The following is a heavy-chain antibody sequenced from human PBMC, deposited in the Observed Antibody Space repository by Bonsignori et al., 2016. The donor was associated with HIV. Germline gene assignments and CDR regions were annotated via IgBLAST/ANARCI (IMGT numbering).Heavy chain of an antibody. Sequence: WIRQPPGKGLEWIGEINHSGSTNYSPSLKSRVTISVDTSKNQFSLKLSSVTAADTAVYYCARGGIAVWYYYYYMDVWGKGTTVTVSS. CDR3: ARGGIAVWYYYYYMDV. V-gene: IGHV4-34*01. D-gene: IGHD6-19*01. J-gene: IGHJ6*03. CDR2: INHSGST.